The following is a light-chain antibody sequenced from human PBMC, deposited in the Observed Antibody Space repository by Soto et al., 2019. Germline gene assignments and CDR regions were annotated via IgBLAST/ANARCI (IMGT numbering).Light chain of an antibody. CDR3: AAWDDSLSAWV. J-gene: IGLJ3*02. V-gene: IGLV1-47*02. Sequence: QLVLTQPPSASGTPGQRVTISCSGTSSNIGSNHVHWYQQFPGTAPKLLIYNNYQRPSGVPDRFSGSKSGTSASLATSGLRSEDEADYYCAAWDDSLSAWVFGGGTKVTVL. CDR2: NNY. CDR1: SSNIGSNH.